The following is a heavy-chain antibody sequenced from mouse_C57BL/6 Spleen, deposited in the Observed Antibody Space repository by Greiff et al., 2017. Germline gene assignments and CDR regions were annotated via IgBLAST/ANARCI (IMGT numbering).Heavy chain of an antibody. V-gene: IGHV1-81*01. CDR3: AREEIYYGNYDYFDD. J-gene: IGHJ2*01. Sequence: QVQLKQSGAELARPGASVKLSCKASGYTFTSYGISWVKQRTGQGLEWIGEIYPRSGNTYYNEKFKGKATLTADKSSSTAYMELRSLTSEDSAVYFCAREEIYYGNYDYFDDWGQGPTLTGSS. D-gene: IGHD2-1*01. CDR2: IYPRSGNT. CDR1: GYTFTSYG.